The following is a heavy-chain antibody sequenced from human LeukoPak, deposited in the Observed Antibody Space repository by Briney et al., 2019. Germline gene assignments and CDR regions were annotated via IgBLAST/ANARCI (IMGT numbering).Heavy chain of an antibody. CDR3: ARESGYGAFDI. Sequence: PGGSLRLSCVGSGFTFNRYGIHWVRQAPGKGLEWVANIKQDGSEKYYVDSVKGRFTISRDNAKNSLYLQMNSLRAEDTAVYYCARESGYGAFDIWGQGTMVTVSS. CDR2: IKQDGSEK. CDR1: GFTFNRYG. V-gene: IGHV3-7*01. D-gene: IGHD3-10*01. J-gene: IGHJ3*02.